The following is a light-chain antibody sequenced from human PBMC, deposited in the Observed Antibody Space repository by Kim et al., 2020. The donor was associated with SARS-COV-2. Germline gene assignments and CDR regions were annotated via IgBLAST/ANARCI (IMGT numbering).Light chain of an antibody. CDR1: NIGSKN. V-gene: IGLV3-9*01. Sequence: SVAPGQTARSTCEGNNIGSKNVYWYRQKAGQAPVVIIYRDTNRPSGISERIAGSNSENTATLTISRAQAGDEAAYYCQVWDSSASFFGGGTKLTVL. J-gene: IGLJ2*01. CDR3: QVWDSSASF. CDR2: RDT.